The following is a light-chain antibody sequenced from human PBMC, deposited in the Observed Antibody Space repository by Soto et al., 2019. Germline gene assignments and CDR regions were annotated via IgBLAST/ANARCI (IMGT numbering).Light chain of an antibody. Sequence: DIQLTQSPSFLSASVGDRVTITCRASQDISSHLAWYQQKPGKAPNLLIYGASTLQSGVPSRFSGSGSGTQFTLTISSLQPEDFATYYCQQLNSYPLTFGPGTKVDIK. CDR2: GAS. CDR1: QDISSH. J-gene: IGKJ3*01. V-gene: IGKV1-9*01. CDR3: QQLNSYPLT.